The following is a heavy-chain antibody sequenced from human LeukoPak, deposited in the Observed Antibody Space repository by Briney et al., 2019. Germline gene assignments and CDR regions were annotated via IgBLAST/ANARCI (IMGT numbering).Heavy chain of an antibody. J-gene: IGHJ4*02. Sequence: SETLSLTCTVSGGSISSYYWGWIRQPPGKGLEWIGYIYYSGSTNYNPSLKSRVTISVDTSKNQFSLKLSSVTAADTAVYYCARGLISYDFWSGYFDYWGQGTLVTVSS. CDR1: GGSISSYY. CDR2: IYYSGST. D-gene: IGHD3-3*01. CDR3: ARGLISYDFWSGYFDY. V-gene: IGHV4-59*01.